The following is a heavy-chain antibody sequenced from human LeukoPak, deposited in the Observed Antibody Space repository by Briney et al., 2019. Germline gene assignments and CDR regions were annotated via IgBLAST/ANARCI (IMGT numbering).Heavy chain of an antibody. V-gene: IGHV1-18*01. D-gene: IGHD5-24*01. CDR2: ISTYNGNT. CDR3: GRVDMATNKDY. CDR1: GYTFTNYA. Sequence: GASVKVSCKASGYTFTNYAISWLRQAPGQGLEWMGWISTYNGNTNYAQKLQGRVTMTTDTSTSTGYMELRSLRYDDTAVYYCGRVDMATNKDYWGQGTLVTVSS. J-gene: IGHJ4*02.